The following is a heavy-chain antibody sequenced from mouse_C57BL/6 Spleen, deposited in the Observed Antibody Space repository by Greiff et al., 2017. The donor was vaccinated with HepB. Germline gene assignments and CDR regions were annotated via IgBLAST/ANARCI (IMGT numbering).Heavy chain of an antibody. Sequence: EVQLQESGPGLVKPSQSLSLTCSVTGYSITSGYYWNWIRQFPGNKLEWMGYISYDGSNNYNPSLKNRISITRDTSKNQFFLKLNSVTTEDTATYYCARGAQATRFDYWGQGTTLTVSS. D-gene: IGHD3-2*02. CDR1: GYSITSGYY. V-gene: IGHV3-6*01. J-gene: IGHJ2*01. CDR2: ISYDGSN. CDR3: ARGAQATRFDY.